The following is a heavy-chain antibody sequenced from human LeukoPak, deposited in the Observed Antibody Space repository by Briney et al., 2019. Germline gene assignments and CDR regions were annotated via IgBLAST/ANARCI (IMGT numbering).Heavy chain of an antibody. D-gene: IGHD2-8*01. CDR2: ISSSSSYI. J-gene: IGHJ3*02. CDR1: GFTFSSYS. CDR3: ARRGGVSRNAFDI. V-gene: IGHV3-21*01. Sequence: GGSLRLSCAASGFTFSSYSMNWVRQAPGKGLEWVSSISSSSSYIYYADSVKGRFTISRDNAKNSLYLQMNSLRAEDTAVYYCARRGGVSRNAFDIWGQGTMVTVSS.